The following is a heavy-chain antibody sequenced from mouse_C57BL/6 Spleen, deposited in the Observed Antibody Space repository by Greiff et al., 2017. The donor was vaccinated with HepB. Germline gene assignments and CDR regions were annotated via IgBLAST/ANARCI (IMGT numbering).Heavy chain of an antibody. J-gene: IGHJ1*03. CDR1: GYTFTSYW. Sequence: VQLQQPGAELVRPWSSVKLSCNASGYTFTSYWMDWVKQRPGQGLEWIGNIYTSDSETYYNPKFKNKATMTVDKSSSTAYMQLSSLTSEDSAVYYSSRTMISTVPRYFDVWGTGTTVTVSS. CDR3: SRTMISTVPRYFDV. V-gene: IGHV1-61*01. D-gene: IGHD1-1*01. CDR2: IYTSDSET.